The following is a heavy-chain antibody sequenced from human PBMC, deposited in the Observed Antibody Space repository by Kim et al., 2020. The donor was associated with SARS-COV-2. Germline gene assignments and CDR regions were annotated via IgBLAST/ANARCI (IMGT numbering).Heavy chain of an antibody. D-gene: IGHD2-15*01. Sequence: GGSLRLSCAASGFTFSSHWMSWVRQAPGKGLEWVANINQDGTKKYYVDSVKGRFTISRDNAKNSLYLQMNSLTAEHTAVYLCAREGVAPGVYFDYWGQGALVTVSS. CDR1: GFTFSSHW. V-gene: IGHV3-7*01. J-gene: IGHJ4*02. CDR3: AREGVAPGVYFDY. CDR2: INQDGTKK.